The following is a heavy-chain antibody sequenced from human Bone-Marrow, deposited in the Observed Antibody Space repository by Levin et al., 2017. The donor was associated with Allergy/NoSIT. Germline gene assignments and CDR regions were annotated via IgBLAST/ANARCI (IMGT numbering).Heavy chain of an antibody. J-gene: IGHJ5*02. CDR2: INPDTGST. Sequence: PGASVKVSCKTSGYTFTDFYIHWVRQAPGQGLEWMGWINPDTGSTTYSEKFKGRVTMTRDTSISTAYMELRGLTSDDTAVFYCAPDWNDVGLDPWGQGTLVTVSA. CDR1: GYTFTDFY. V-gene: IGHV1-2*02. CDR3: APDWNDVGLDP. D-gene: IGHD1-1*01.